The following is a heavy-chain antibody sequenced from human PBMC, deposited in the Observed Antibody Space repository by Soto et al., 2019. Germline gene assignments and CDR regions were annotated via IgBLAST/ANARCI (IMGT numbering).Heavy chain of an antibody. CDR2: INAYNGNT. D-gene: IGHD3-10*01. Sequence: ASVKVSCKASGYTFTGYYMHWVRQAPGQGLEWMGWINAYNGNTNYAQKLQGRVTMTTDTSTSTAYMELRSLRSDDTAVYYCASVPWFGEFHFDYWGQGTLVTVSS. V-gene: IGHV1-18*04. CDR1: GYTFTGYY. J-gene: IGHJ4*02. CDR3: ASVPWFGEFHFDY.